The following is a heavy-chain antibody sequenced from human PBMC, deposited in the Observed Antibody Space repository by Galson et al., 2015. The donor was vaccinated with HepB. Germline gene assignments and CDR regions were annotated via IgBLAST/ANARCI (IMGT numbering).Heavy chain of an antibody. CDR3: ARDHYHDAFDI. D-gene: IGHD3-10*01. V-gene: IGHV3-53*01. CDR1: GFTVSSNY. CDR2: IYSGGST. Sequence: SLRLSCAASGFTVSSNYMSWVRQAPGKGLEWVSVIYSGGSTYYADSVKGRFTISRDNSKNTLYLQMNSLRAEDTAVYYCARDHYHDAFDIWGQGTMVTVSS. J-gene: IGHJ3*02.